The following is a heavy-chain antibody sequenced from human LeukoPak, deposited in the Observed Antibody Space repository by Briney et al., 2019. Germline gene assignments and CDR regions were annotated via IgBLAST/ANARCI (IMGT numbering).Heavy chain of an antibody. CDR2: IIPIFGTA. CDR3: ARARIAAAGDDAFDI. Sequence: ASVKVSCKASGGTFSSYAISWVRQAPGQGLEWMGGIIPIFGTANYARKFQGRVTTTADKSTSTAYMELSSLRSEDTAVYYCARARIAAAGDDAFDIWGQGTMVTVSS. V-gene: IGHV1-69*06. D-gene: IGHD6-13*01. CDR1: GGTFSSYA. J-gene: IGHJ3*02.